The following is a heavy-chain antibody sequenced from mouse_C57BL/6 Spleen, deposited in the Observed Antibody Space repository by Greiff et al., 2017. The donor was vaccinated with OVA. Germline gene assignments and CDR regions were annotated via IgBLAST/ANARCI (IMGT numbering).Heavy chain of an antibody. CDR2: IYPGDGDT. CDR3: VYGSSSYWYFDV. V-gene: IGHV1-82*01. D-gene: IGHD1-1*01. CDR1: GYAFSSSW. Sequence: QVQLKQSGPELVKPGASVKISCKASGYAFSSSWMNWVKQRPGKGLEWIGRIYPGDGDTNYNGKFKGKATLTADKSSSTAYMQLSSLTSEDSAVYFCVYGSSSYWYFDVWGTGTTVTVSS. J-gene: IGHJ1*03.